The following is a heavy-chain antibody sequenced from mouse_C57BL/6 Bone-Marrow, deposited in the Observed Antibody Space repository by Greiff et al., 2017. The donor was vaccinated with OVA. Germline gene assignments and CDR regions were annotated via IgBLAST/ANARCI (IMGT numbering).Heavy chain of an antibody. CDR2: ISSGGDYI. CDR3: TRDRGYDYDVDYYAMDY. V-gene: IGHV5-9-1*02. J-gene: IGHJ4*01. Sequence: EVHLVESGEGLVKPGGSLKLSCAASGFTFSSYAMSWVRQTPEKRLEWVAYISSGGDYIYYADTVKGRFTISRDNARNTLYLQMSSLKSEDTAMYYCTRDRGYDYDVDYYAMDYGGQGTSVTVSS. D-gene: IGHD2-4*01. CDR1: GFTFSSYA.